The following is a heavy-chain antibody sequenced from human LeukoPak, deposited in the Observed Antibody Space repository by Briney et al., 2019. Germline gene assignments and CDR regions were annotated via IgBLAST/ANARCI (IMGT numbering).Heavy chain of an antibody. CDR1: GYTFTAYF. CDR2: INPNSGAT. V-gene: IGHV1-2*02. Sequence: APVKVSCKASGYTFTAYFMHWVRQAPGQGLEWMGWINPNSGATNYAQKFQGRVTMTRDTSISTACMELSSLRSDDSAVYYCARGGYSSDWSNLDYWGQGTPVTVSS. D-gene: IGHD6-19*01. J-gene: IGHJ4*02. CDR3: ARGGYSSDWSNLDY.